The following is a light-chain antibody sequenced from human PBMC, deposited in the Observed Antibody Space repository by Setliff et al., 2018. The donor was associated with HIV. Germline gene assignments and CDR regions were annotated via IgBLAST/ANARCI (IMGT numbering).Light chain of an antibody. CDR3: CSYTNTNTLGV. CDR1: TSDIGSYNR. V-gene: IGLV2-14*02. CDR2: EVN. Sequence: QSALTQPPSVSGSPGQSVIISCTGTTSDIGSYNRVSWYQQRPGTAPKLIIYEVNKRPSGVSNRFSGSKSGTTASLAISGLQADDEADYYCCSYTNTNTLGVFGTGTKVTVL. J-gene: IGLJ1*01.